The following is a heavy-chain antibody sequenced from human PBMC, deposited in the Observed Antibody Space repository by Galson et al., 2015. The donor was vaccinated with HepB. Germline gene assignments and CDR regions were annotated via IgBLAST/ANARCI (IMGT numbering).Heavy chain of an antibody. CDR1: GFTFSNAW. CDR3: TTDRLYYYDSSGYYDPGY. J-gene: IGHJ4*02. CDR2: IKSKTDGGTT. D-gene: IGHD3-22*01. Sequence: SLRLSCAASGFTFSNAWMSWVRQAPGKGLEGVGRIKSKTDGGTTDYAAPVKGRFTISRDDSKNTLYLQMNSLKTEDTAVYYCTTDRLYYYDSSGYYDPGYWGQGTLVTVSS. V-gene: IGHV3-15*01.